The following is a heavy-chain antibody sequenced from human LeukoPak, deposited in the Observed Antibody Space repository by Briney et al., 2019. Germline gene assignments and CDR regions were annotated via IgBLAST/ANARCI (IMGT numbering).Heavy chain of an antibody. Sequence: GASVKVSCKASGYTFSGYYMHWVRQAPGQGLDWMGWINPSSGDTNYAQKFQGRVTMTRDTSITTAYMELSTLRSDDTAVYYCARPSNMAMVTEYWGQGTLVTVSS. D-gene: IGHD5-18*01. CDR1: GYTFSGYY. CDR2: INPSSGDT. J-gene: IGHJ4*02. V-gene: IGHV1-2*02. CDR3: ARPSNMAMVTEY.